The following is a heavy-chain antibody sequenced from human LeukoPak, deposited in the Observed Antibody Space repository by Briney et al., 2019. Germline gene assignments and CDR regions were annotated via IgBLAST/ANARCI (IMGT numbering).Heavy chain of an antibody. J-gene: IGHJ3*02. CDR3: ARDGDGYNYDAFDI. CDR1: GFTVGSNY. D-gene: IGHD5-24*01. V-gene: IGHV3-66*01. CDR2: IYSGGST. Sequence: GGSLRLSCAASGFTVGSNYMSWVRQAPGKGLEWVSVIYSGGSTYYADSVKGRFTISRDNSKNTLYLQMNSLRAEDTAVYYCARDGDGYNYDAFDIWGQGTMVTVSS.